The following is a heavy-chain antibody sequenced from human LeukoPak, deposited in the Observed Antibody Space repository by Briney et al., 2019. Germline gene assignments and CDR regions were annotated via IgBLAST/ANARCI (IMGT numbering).Heavy chain of an antibody. V-gene: IGHV3-48*04. D-gene: IGHD3-10*01. J-gene: IGHJ4*02. Sequence: PGGSLRLSRAASGFPLISYSMNWVRQAPAKGLEWISYITGPSSTIYYADSVRGRFTISRDNAKNSLFLQMNSLRAEDTAVYYCARDRAGGSGIMAYDYWGQGTLVTVSS. CDR2: ITGPSSTI. CDR3: ARDRAGGSGIMAYDY. CDR1: GFPLISYS.